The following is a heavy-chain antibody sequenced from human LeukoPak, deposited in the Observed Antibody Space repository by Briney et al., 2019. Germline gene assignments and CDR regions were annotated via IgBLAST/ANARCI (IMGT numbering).Heavy chain of an antibody. CDR3: AKDGIAARPGGYYFDY. CDR2: IYYGGSNN. J-gene: IGHJ4*02. V-gene: IGHV3-30*18. CDR1: GFIFSNYG. Sequence: GGSLRLSCAASGFIFSNYGMHWVRQAPGKGLEWVAIIYYGGSNNYHADSVKGRFTISRDNSESTLYLQMNSLRPEDTAVYYCAKDGIAARPGGYYFDYWGQGTLVTVSS. D-gene: IGHD6-6*01.